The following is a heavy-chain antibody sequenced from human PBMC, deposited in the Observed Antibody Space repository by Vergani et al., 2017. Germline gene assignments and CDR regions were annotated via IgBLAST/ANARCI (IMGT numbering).Heavy chain of an antibody. Sequence: EVQLVQSVAEVKKPGATMKISCKVSGYTFTDHYMHWVKQAPGKGFEWMGLVDPEDGETIYAEKFKGRVTIAADTSTDTAHLELSSLRSEDTAVYYCATPQTVTTGGMEVWGRGTTVIVSS. CDR3: ATPQTVTTGGMEV. J-gene: IGHJ6*02. D-gene: IGHD4-17*01. V-gene: IGHV1-69-2*01. CDR1: GYTFTDHY. CDR2: VDPEDGET.